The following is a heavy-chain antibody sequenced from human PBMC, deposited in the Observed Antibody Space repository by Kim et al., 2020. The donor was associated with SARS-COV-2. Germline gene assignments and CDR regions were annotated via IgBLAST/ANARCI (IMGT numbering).Heavy chain of an antibody. CDR3: ARDMIEVWLPFDY. J-gene: IGHJ4*02. D-gene: IGHD3-22*01. V-gene: IGHV6-1*01. Sequence: QAESLKSRMTRSPETSKNRFSLQLDAVTPEDTAVYYCARDMIEVWLPFDYWGQGTLVTVSS.